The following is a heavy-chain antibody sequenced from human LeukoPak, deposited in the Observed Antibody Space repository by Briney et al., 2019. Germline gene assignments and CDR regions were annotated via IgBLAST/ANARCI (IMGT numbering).Heavy chain of an antibody. CDR2: ISYDGSNK. CDR3: ATALWFGEPTIDY. V-gene: IGHV3-30*19. J-gene: IGHJ4*02. Sequence: PGGSLRLSCAASGFTFSSYGMHWVRQAPGKGLEWVAVISYDGSNKYYADSVKGRFTISRDNSKNTLYLQMNSLRAEDTAVYYCATALWFGEPTIDYWGQGTLVTVSS. CDR1: GFTFSSYG. D-gene: IGHD3-10*01.